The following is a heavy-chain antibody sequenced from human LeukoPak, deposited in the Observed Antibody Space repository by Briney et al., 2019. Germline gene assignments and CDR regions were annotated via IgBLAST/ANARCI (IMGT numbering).Heavy chain of an antibody. CDR2: TYFTGST. V-gene: IGHV4-31*11. Sequence: TASETLSLTCAVSGVSISSGGHYWSWIRQRPGKGLEWMGYTYFTGSTYYNPSLQSRLIISADTSMTQFSLRLRSVTAADTAVYYCARVSFTYGPLDSWGPGILVTVSS. D-gene: IGHD4-17*01. J-gene: IGHJ4*02. CDR1: GVSISSGGHY. CDR3: ARVSFTYGPLDS.